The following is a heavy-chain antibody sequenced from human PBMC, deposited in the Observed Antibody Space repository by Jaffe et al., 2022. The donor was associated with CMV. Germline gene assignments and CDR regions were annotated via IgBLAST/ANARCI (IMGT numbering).Heavy chain of an antibody. CDR2: INWSGDV. CDR3: AKDGPGRDTFNWPDP. Sequence: EVQLVESGGGLVQPGRSLRLSCAASGFTFHDYAMHWVRQVPGKGLEWVSGINWSGDVAYADSVKGRFTISRDNDKNFLYLQMNSLRADDTALYYCAKDGPGRDTFNWPDPWGQGTLVTVSS. V-gene: IGHV3-9*01. CDR1: GFTFHDYA. J-gene: IGHJ5*02. D-gene: IGHD5-18*01.